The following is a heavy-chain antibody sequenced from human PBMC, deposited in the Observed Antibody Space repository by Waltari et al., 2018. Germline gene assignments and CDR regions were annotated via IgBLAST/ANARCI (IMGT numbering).Heavy chain of an antibody. CDR2: IKQDGSEK. J-gene: IGHJ6*02. CDR3: ARDNAAAEGMDV. D-gene: IGHD6-13*01. CDR1: GFTFGSYW. V-gene: IGHV3-7*01. Sequence: EVQLVESGGGLVQPGGSLRLSCAASGFTFGSYWMSWVRQAPGKGLEWVANIKQDGSEKYYVDSVKGRFTISRDNAKNSLYLQMNSLRAEDTAVYYCARDNAAAEGMDVWGQGTTVTVSS.